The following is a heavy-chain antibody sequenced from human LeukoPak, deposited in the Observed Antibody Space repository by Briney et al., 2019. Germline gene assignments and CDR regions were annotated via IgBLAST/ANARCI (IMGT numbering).Heavy chain of an antibody. CDR2: ISAYNGNT. Sequence: ASVKVSCKASGYTFTSYGISWVRQAPGQGLEWMGWISAYNGNTNYAQKLQGRVTMTTDTSTSTAYMELSSLRSEDTAVYYCARGLRFLEWLWPGSAFDIWGQGTMVTVSS. J-gene: IGHJ3*02. V-gene: IGHV1-18*01. CDR1: GYTFTSYG. CDR3: ARGLRFLEWLWPGSAFDI. D-gene: IGHD3-3*01.